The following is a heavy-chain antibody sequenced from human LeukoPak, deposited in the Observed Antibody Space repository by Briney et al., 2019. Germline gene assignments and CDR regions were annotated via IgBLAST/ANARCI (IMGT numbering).Heavy chain of an antibody. V-gene: IGHV1-69*13. D-gene: IGHD3-22*01. Sequence: ASVKVSCKASGGTFSSYAISWVRQAPGQGLEWMGGIIPIFGTANYAQKFQGRVTITADESTSTAYMELSSLRSEDTAVYYCARFYDSSAYYYNGVDYWGQGTLVTVSS. CDR2: IIPIFGTA. J-gene: IGHJ4*02. CDR3: ARFYDSSAYYYNGVDY. CDR1: GGTFSSYA.